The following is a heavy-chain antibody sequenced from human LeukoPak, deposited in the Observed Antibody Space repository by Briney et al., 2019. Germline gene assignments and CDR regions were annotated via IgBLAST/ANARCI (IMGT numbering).Heavy chain of an antibody. D-gene: IGHD3-10*01. Sequence: SVKVSCKASGGTFSSYAISWVRQAPGQGLEWMGRIIPILGIANYAQKFQCRVTITADKSTSTAYMELSSLRSEDTAVYYCASLSGFGISYYYGMDVWGQGTTVTVSS. CDR2: IIPILGIA. CDR1: GGTFSSYA. CDR3: ASLSGFGISYYYGMDV. J-gene: IGHJ6*02. V-gene: IGHV1-69*04.